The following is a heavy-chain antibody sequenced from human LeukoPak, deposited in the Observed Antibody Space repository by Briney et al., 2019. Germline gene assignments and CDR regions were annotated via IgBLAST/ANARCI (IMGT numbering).Heavy chain of an antibody. CDR2: ISGSGGST. CDR3: AKGADGVVILRPFDY. J-gene: IGHJ4*02. CDR1: GFTFSSYA. V-gene: IGHV3-23*01. Sequence: GGSLRLSCAASGFTFSSYAVSWVRQAPGKGLEWVSAISGSGGSTYYADSVKGRFTISRDNSKNTLYLQMNSLRAEDTAVYYCAKGADGVVILRPFDYWGQGTLVTVSS. D-gene: IGHD3-3*01.